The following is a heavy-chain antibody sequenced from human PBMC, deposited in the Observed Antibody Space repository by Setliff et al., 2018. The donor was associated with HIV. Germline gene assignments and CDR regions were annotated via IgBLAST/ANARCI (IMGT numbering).Heavy chain of an antibody. Sequence: SETLSLTCSVSGGSFSGYYWSWIRQPPGKGLEWIGYIYIDNSGSTNYNPSLRSRVTISVDTSKNQFSLNLSSVTAADTAVYYCARHGAFYYYYYMDVWGKGTTVTVSS. CDR3: ARHGAFYYYYYMDV. V-gene: IGHV4-59*08. J-gene: IGHJ6*03. CDR1: GGSFSGYY. CDR2: IYIDNSGST.